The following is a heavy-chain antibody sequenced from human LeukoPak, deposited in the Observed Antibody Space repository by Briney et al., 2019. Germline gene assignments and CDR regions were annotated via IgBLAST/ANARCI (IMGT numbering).Heavy chain of an antibody. V-gene: IGHV3-48*03. CDR2: ISSSGSTI. CDR1: GFTSSSYE. CDR3: AGKYDILTGYHEN. Sequence: PAGSLRLSCAASGFTSSSYEMNWVRQAPGKGLEWFAYISSSGSTIYYADSVKGRFTISRDNAKDSLYLQMNSLRAEDTAVYYCAGKYDILTGYHENWGQGTLVTLSS. D-gene: IGHD3-9*01. J-gene: IGHJ4*02.